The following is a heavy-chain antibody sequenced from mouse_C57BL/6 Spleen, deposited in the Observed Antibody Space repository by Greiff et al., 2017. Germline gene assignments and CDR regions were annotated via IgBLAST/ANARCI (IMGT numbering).Heavy chain of an antibody. Sequence: QVQLQQSGTELVKPGASVTLSCKATGYTFTSYCVHWLKLRPGQGLVWIGNFNPSSGGTNYNEKFKSRTTITVDKSSSIAYMQLSSLTSADSEVYDCATGNYRNFDVWGKGTTVTVSS. CDR1: GYTFTSYC. V-gene: IGHV1-53*01. J-gene: IGHJ1*03. D-gene: IGHD2-14*01. CDR3: ATGNYRNFDV. CDR2: FNPSSGGT.